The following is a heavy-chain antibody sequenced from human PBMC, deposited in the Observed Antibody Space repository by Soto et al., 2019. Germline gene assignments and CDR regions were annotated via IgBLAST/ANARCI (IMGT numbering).Heavy chain of an antibody. Sequence: GGSLRLSCAASGYTFSTYAMSWVRQAPEKGLEWVSRISGSGGSTYYADFVKGRFTISRDNSKNTLYLQMSSLRAEDTAVYYCAKINDFWSGHDYWGQGTLVTVSS. CDR1: GYTFSTYA. J-gene: IGHJ4*02. CDR3: AKINDFWSGHDY. CDR2: ISGSGGST. V-gene: IGHV3-23*01. D-gene: IGHD3-3*01.